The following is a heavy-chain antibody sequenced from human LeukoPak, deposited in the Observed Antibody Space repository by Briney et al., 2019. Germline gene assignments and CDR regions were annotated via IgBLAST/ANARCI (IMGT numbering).Heavy chain of an antibody. CDR2: INPNSGGT. Sequence: ASVKVSCKASGYTFTGYYTHWVRQAPGQGLEWMGWINPNSGGTNYAQKLQGRVTMTTDTSTSTAYMELRSLRSDDTAVYYCARDRTIAAAASGYWGQGTLVTVSS. D-gene: IGHD6-13*01. CDR3: ARDRTIAAAASGY. J-gene: IGHJ4*02. CDR1: GYTFTGYY. V-gene: IGHV1-2*02.